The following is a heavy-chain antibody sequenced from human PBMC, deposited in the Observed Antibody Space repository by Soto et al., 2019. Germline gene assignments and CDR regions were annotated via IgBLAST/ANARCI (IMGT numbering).Heavy chain of an antibody. D-gene: IGHD3-3*01. CDR2: VRAGDGSI. CDR1: GFTFSTYA. CDR3: AKPHDVWRGLFDS. Sequence: EVQLLESGGGLVQPGGSLRLSCVASGFTFSTYAMSWVRQAPGKGLEWVSTIVRAGDGSIYYADSVRGRFIVSRDNSKNTLFLQVNSLRAEDTAIYYCAKPHDVWRGLFDSWGQGTLVTVSS. J-gene: IGHJ4*02. V-gene: IGHV3-23*01.